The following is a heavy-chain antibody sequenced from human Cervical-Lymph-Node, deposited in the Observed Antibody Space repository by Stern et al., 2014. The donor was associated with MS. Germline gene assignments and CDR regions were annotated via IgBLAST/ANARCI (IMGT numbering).Heavy chain of an antibody. CDR3: ARDFPYSSGWEYYYYYGMDV. D-gene: IGHD6-19*01. CDR1: GFTFSSYS. V-gene: IGHV3-21*01. J-gene: IGHJ6*02. Sequence: EVHLVESGGGLVKPGGSLRLSCAASGFTFSSYSMNWVRQAPGTGLEWVSSISSSSSYIYYADSVKCRFTISRDNAKNSLYLQMNSLRAEDTAVYYCARDFPYSSGWEYYYYYGMDVWGQGTTVTVSS. CDR2: ISSSSSYI.